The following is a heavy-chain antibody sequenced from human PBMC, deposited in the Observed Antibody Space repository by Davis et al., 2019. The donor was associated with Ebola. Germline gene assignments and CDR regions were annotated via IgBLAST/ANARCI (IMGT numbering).Heavy chain of an antibody. CDR2: INAGNGNT. V-gene: IGHV1-3*01. Sequence: ASVKVSCKASGYTFTSYAMHWVRQAPGQRLEWMGWINAGNGNTKYSQKFQGRVTITRDTSASTAYMELSSLRSEDTAVYYCARGGIYSGYGDYWGQGTLVTVSS. D-gene: IGHD5-12*01. J-gene: IGHJ4*02. CDR1: GYTFTSYA. CDR3: ARGGIYSGYGDY.